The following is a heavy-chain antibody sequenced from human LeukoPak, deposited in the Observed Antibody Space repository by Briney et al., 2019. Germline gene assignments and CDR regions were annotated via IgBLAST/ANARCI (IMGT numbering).Heavy chain of an antibody. Sequence: GGSLRLSRAASGLMFSSHEMNWVRQAPGKGLEWVSYIISSGNSIYYADSVKGRFTISRDNAKNALYLQMNSLSAEDTAVYYCARGGYCSGGTCFSLNAFDVWGQGTVVTVSS. J-gene: IGHJ3*01. V-gene: IGHV3-48*03. CDR2: IISSGNSI. D-gene: IGHD2-15*01. CDR1: GLMFSSHE. CDR3: ARGGYCSGGTCFSLNAFDV.